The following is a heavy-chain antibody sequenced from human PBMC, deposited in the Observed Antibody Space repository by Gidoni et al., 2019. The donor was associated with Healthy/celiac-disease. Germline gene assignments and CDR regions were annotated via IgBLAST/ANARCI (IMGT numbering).Heavy chain of an antibody. CDR2: TNTSGST. Sequence: QVPLQESGPGLVNPSEPLSLTCTSAGGSISRYYWSWIRQPAEKGLEWLGRTNTSGSTNDNPSLKSRVTMSVDTSKNQFSRKLSAVTAADTAVYDCARARGATVTDYYYGIDVWGQGTTVTVSS. D-gene: IGHD4-17*01. J-gene: IGHJ6*02. CDR1: GGSISRYY. V-gene: IGHV4-4*07. CDR3: ARARGATVTDYYYGIDV.